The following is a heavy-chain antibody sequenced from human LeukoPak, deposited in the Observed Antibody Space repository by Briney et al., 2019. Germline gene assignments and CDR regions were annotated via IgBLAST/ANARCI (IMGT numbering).Heavy chain of an antibody. CDR3: ARGGDRSFDY. Sequence: SGTLSLTCAVSGVSISSNLWCTWVRQSPGKGLEWIAEIHHSGSINYNPSLKSRVTISVDKAKNQFSLNLNSVTAADTAVYYCARGGDRSFDYWGQGTLVTVSS. V-gene: IGHV4-4*02. D-gene: IGHD3-10*01. J-gene: IGHJ4*02. CDR1: GVSISSNLW. CDR2: IHHSGSI.